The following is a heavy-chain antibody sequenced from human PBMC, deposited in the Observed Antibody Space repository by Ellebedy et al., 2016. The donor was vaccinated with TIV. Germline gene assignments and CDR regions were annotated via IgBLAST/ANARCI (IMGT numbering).Heavy chain of an antibody. V-gene: IGHV3-7*01. CDR2: IKQDESEK. D-gene: IGHD3-9*01. J-gene: IGHJ4*02. CDR3: ARRYFDY. CDR1: GFTFSSYA. Sequence: GGSLRLXXAASGFTFSSYAMHWVRQAPGKGLEWVANIKQDESEKYYVDSVKGRFTISRDNAKNSLYLQMNSLRAEDTAVYYCARRYFDYWGQGTLVTVSS.